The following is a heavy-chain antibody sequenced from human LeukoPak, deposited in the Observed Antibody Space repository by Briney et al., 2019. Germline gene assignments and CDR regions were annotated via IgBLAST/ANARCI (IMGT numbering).Heavy chain of an antibody. Sequence: GGSLRLSCAASGFTFSSYSMNWVRQAPGKGLEWVSSISSSSSYIYYADSVKGRFTISRDNAKNSLYLQMNSLRAEDTAVYYCARVSLPLVPNYGMDVWGQGTTVTVSS. CDR3: ARVSLPLVPNYGMDV. CDR1: GFTFSSYS. CDR2: ISSSSSYI. D-gene: IGHD2-2*01. V-gene: IGHV3-21*01. J-gene: IGHJ6*02.